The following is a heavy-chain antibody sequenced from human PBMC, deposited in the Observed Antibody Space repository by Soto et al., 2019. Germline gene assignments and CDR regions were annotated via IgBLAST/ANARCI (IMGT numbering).Heavy chain of an antibody. CDR1: GGTFSSYA. V-gene: IGHV1-69*13. J-gene: IGHJ6*02. Sequence: ASVKVSCKASGGTFSSYAISWVRQAPGQGLEWMGGIIPIFGTANYAQKFQGRVTITADESTSTAYMELSSLRSEDTAVYYCAAYFFTSTTSSYIDIVSWGQAPTITV. CDR3: AAYFFTSTTSSYIDIVS. CDR2: IIPIFGTA. D-gene: IGHD2-15*01.